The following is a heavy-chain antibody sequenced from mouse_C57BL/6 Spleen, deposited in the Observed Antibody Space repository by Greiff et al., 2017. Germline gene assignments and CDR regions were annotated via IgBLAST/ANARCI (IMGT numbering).Heavy chain of an antibody. CDR2: IYWDDDK. CDR1: GFSLSTSGMG. Sequence: QVTLKESGPGILQSSQTLSLTCSFSGFSLSTSGMGVSWIRQPSGKGLEWLAHIYWDDDKRYNPSLKSRLTISKDTSRNQVFLKSTSVDTADTATYYCARRGLDYYGSSPRYFDVWGTGTTVTVSS. J-gene: IGHJ1*03. CDR3: ARRGLDYYGSSPRYFDV. D-gene: IGHD1-1*01. V-gene: IGHV8-12*01.